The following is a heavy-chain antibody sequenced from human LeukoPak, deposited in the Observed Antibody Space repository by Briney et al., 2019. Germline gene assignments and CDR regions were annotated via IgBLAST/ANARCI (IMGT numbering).Heavy chain of an antibody. CDR2: ISSSSSYI. CDR3: ARGPGVYYYDSSGYPFDY. CDR1: GFTFSSYS. J-gene: IGHJ4*02. D-gene: IGHD3-22*01. Sequence: GGSLRLSCAASGFTFSSYSMNWVRQAPGKGLEWVSSISSSSSYIYYADSVKGRFTISRDNAKNSLYLQMNSLRAEDTAVYYCARGPGVYYYDSSGYPFDYWGPGTLVIVSS. V-gene: IGHV3-21*01.